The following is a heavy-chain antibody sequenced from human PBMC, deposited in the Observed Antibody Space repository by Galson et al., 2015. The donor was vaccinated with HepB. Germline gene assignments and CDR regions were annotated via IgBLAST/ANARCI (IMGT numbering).Heavy chain of an antibody. J-gene: IGHJ3*02. CDR1: GFIFSKYG. Sequence: LRLSCAASGFIFSKYGMHWVRQAPGKGLEWVAVISFDGNNRYYGDSVKGRFIISRDNSKNTLYLQMNSLRAEDTAVYYCAKLRYDYLWGSYRRNDAFDMWGQGTMVTVSS. V-gene: IGHV3-30*18. CDR2: ISFDGNNR. D-gene: IGHD3-16*02. CDR3: AKLRYDYLWGSYRRNDAFDM.